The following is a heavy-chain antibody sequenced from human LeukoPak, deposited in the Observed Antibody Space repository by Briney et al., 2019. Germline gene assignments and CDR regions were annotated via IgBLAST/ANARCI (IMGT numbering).Heavy chain of an antibody. CDR3: ASHSSSWYFGY. V-gene: IGHV3-7*03. D-gene: IGHD6-13*01. J-gene: IGHJ4*02. CDR2: IKQDGSEK. CDR1: GFTFSSYW. Sequence: SGGSLRLSCAASGFTFSSYWMSWVRQAPGKGLEWVANIKQDGSEKYYVDSVKGRFTISRDNAKNSLYLQMNSLRAEDTAVYYCASHSSSWYFGYWGQGTLVTASS.